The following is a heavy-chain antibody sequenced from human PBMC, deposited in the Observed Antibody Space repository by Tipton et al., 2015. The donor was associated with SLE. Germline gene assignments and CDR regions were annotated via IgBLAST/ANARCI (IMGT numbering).Heavy chain of an antibody. Sequence: GLVKPSETLSLTCTVSGGSINNYYWSWIRQPAGKGLEWIGHIYTSGYTKYNPSLESRVTISIDTSKNLFSLKLSSVTAADTAVYYCARELSLYNNGAWVYWGQGTLVTVSS. CDR2: IYTSGYT. D-gene: IGHD1-14*01. J-gene: IGHJ4*02. CDR1: GGSINNYY. V-gene: IGHV4-4*07. CDR3: ARELSLYNNGAWVY.